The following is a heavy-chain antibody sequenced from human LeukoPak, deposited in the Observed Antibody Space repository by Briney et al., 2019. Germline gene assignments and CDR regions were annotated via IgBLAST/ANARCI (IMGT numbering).Heavy chain of an antibody. V-gene: IGHV3-53*05. CDR3: ARDSNYDF. CDR1: GFNARDVY. J-gene: IGHJ4*02. Sequence: GGSLRLSCAVWGFNARDVYMSWVRQSPGTGLEWVSLISSAGNTNYADSVKGRFTISRDNSKNTLSLQMNSLRAEDTAVYYCARDSNYDFWGQGTLVTVSS. D-gene: IGHD3-3*02. CDR2: ISSAGNT.